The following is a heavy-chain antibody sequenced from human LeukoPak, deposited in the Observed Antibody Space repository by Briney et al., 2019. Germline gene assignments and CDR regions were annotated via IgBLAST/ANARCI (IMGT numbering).Heavy chain of an antibody. CDR3: VKGPAGY. CDR1: GFTFSSYG. Sequence: GRSLRLSCAASGFTFSSYGMHWVRQAPGKGLEWVAVISYDGSNEYYADSVKGRFTISRDNSKNTLYLQMSSLRAEDTAVYYCVKGPAGYWGQGTLVTVSS. V-gene: IGHV3-30*18. D-gene: IGHD2-15*01. CDR2: ISYDGSNE. J-gene: IGHJ4*02.